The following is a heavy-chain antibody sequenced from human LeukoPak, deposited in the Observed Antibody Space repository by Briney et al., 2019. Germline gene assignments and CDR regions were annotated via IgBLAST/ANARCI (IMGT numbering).Heavy chain of an antibody. CDR2: IRYDGSNK. CDR1: GFTFSSYG. D-gene: IGHD6-13*01. CDR3: AKVGGFYSSSWYNWFDP. Sequence: PGGSLRLSCAASGFTFSSYGMHWVRQAPGKGLEWEAFIRYDGSNKYYADSVKGRFTISRDNSKNTLCLQMNSLRAEDTAVYYCAKVGGFYSSSWYNWFDPWGQGTLVTVSS. V-gene: IGHV3-30*02. J-gene: IGHJ5*02.